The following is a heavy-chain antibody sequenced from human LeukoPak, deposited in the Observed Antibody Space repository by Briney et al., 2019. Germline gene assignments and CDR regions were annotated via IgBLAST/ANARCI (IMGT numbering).Heavy chain of an antibody. CDR1: GYTFTGYY. CDR3: ARKRGYYYDSSGYYVPWGGCYYYGMDV. D-gene: IGHD3-22*01. CDR2: INPNSGGT. V-gene: IGHV1-2*02. J-gene: IGHJ6*02. Sequence: ASVKVSCKASGYTFTGYYMHWVRRAPGQGLEWMGWINPNSGGTNYAQKFQGRVTMTRDTSISTAYMELSRLRSDDTAVYYCARKRGYYYDSSGYYVPWGGCYYYGMDVWGQGTTVTVSS.